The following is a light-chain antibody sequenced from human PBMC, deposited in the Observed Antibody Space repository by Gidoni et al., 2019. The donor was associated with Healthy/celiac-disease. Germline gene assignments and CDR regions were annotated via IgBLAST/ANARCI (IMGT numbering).Light chain of an antibody. CDR1: QSISNN. J-gene: IGKJ2*01. Sequence: EVVMTQSPTALSVSPGERATLSCRASQSISNNLAWYQQKPGQAPRLLIHAASTRTTGFPPPFSGSGSGTEFTLTISSLQSEDFAVYYCQQYYDWPYTFGQGTKLEIK. V-gene: IGKV3-15*01. CDR2: AAS. CDR3: QQYYDWPYT.